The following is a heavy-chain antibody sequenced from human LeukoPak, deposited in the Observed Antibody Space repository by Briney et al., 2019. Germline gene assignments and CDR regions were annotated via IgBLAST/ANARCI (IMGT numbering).Heavy chain of an antibody. CDR2: IYYSGST. J-gene: IGHJ4*02. D-gene: IGHD2-2*01. Sequence: PSETLSLTCTVSGGSISSSSYYWGWIRQPPGKGLGWIGSIYYSGSTYYNPSLKSRVTISVDTSKNQFSLKLSSVTAADTAVYYCARRYLHLRRLEYYFDYWGQGTLVTVSS. CDR1: GGSISSSSYY. CDR3: ARRYLHLRRLEYYFDY. V-gene: IGHV4-39*01.